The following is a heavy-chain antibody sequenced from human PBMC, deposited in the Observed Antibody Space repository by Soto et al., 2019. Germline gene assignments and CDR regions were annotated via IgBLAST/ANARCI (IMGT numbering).Heavy chain of an antibody. D-gene: IGHD3-10*01. Sequence: PSAPLSLTCNVSGVSLTGYHWNWIRQPPGKILEWIGFVYYSGSVSYNPSLKGRASISVDRSKNQFSLRLTSVTAADTAVYYCARRLNLGSFDHWGQGTLVTVSS. V-gene: IGHV4-59*01. J-gene: IGHJ5*02. CDR2: VYYSGSV. CDR1: GVSLTGYH. CDR3: ARRLNLGSFDH.